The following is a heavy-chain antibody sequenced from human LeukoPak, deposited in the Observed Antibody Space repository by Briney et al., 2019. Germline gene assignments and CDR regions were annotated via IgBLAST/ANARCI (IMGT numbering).Heavy chain of an antibody. J-gene: IGHJ4*02. Sequence: ASVKVSCKASGYTFTSYDINWVRQATGQGLEWMGWMSPNSGNTGYAQKFQGRVTMTRNTSISTAYMELSSLRSEDTAVYYCASLVGGVFWSGYYTEDYWGQGTLVTVSS. CDR2: MSPNSGNT. V-gene: IGHV1-8*01. CDR1: GYTFTSYD. D-gene: IGHD3-3*01. CDR3: ASLVGGVFWSGYYTEDY.